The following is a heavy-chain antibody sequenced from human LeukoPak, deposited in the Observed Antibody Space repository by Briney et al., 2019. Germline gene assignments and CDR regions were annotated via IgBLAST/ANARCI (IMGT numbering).Heavy chain of an antibody. J-gene: IGHJ6*04. CDR2: ISSSGSTI. CDR1: GFTLSSYE. CDR3: ASYPIGGSGSYYYYYYGMDV. D-gene: IGHD3-10*01. Sequence: SGGSLRLSCAASGFTLSSYEMNWVCQAPGKGLEWVSYISSSGSTIYYADSVKGRFTISRDNAKNSLYLQMNSLRAEDTAVYYCASYPIGGSGSYYYYYYGMDVWGKGTTVTVSS. V-gene: IGHV3-48*03.